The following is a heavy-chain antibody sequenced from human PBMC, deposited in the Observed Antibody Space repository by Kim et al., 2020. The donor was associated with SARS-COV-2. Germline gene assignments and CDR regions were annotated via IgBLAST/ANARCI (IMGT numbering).Heavy chain of an antibody. V-gene: IGHV3-74*01. D-gene: IGHD2-15*01. J-gene: IGHJ4*02. CDR2: GILI. Sequence: GILITYADSGKGRCTISRDNAKNILYLQLNSLRAEDTGVYYCVAALGDYWGQGVLVTISS. CDR3: VAALGDY.